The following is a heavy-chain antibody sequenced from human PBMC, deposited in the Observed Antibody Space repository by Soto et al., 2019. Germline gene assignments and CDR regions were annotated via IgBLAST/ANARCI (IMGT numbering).Heavy chain of an antibody. CDR1: GGSISSSSYY. CDR3: AGGDYYHSSGYYFYYYPMDV. V-gene: IGHV4-39*01. D-gene: IGHD3-22*01. J-gene: IGHJ6*02. Sequence: SETLSLTCTVSGGSISSSSYYWGWIRQPPGKGLEWIGNVYYGGSTYYNPSLKSRVTISVETHKRQSSLKLSSVPAADTAVYYCAGGDYYHSSGYYFYYYPMDVWGQGNTVTGSS. CDR2: VYYGGST.